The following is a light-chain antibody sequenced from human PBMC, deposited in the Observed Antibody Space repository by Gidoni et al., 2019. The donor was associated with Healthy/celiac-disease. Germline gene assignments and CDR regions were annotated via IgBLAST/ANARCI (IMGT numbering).Light chain of an antibody. V-gene: IGLV3-19*01. CDR2: GKN. J-gene: IGLJ2*01. CDR3: NSRDSSGNPVV. CDR1: SLRSYY. Sequence: SSELTQYPAVSVALGQTVRITCQGDSLRSYYASWYQQKPGQAPVLVIYGKNNRPSGIPDRFSGPSSGNTASLTITGAQAEDEADYYCNSRDSSGNPVVFGGGTKLTVL.